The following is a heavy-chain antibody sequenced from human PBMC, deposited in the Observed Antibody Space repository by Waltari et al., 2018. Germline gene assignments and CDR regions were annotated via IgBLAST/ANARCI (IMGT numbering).Heavy chain of an antibody. D-gene: IGHD3-16*01. CDR2: IYYSGGT. V-gene: IGHV4-39*07. CDR3: ARGGGGFDY. CDR1: GGSISSSSYY. Sequence: QLQLQESGPGLVKPSETLSLTCTVSGGSISSSSYYWGWIRQPPGKGLEWIGSIYYSGGTSHHPSLKGRAPISGDPSKNQFSLELGSVAAAGPAGYYCARGGGGFDYWGQGTLVTVSS. J-gene: IGHJ4*02.